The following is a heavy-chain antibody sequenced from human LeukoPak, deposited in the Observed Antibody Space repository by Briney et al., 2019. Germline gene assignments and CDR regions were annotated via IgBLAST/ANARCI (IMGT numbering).Heavy chain of an antibody. Sequence: PSETLSLTCTVSGGSMNNYYWSWIRQSPGKGLEWVGYIYHTGSATYKPSLKSRVTLSLDTSKNQFSLRLNSVTAADTAVYYCERGRGDSKGTSFDFWGQGTLVTVSS. CDR2: IYHTGSA. CDR3: ERGRGDSKGTSFDF. CDR1: GGSMNNYY. V-gene: IGHV4-59*01. J-gene: IGHJ4*02. D-gene: IGHD3-22*01.